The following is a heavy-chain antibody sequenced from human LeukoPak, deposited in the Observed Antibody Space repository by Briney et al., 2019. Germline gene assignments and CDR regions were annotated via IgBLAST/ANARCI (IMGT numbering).Heavy chain of an antibody. J-gene: IGHJ4*02. D-gene: IGHD6-6*01. CDR2: ISAYNGNT. CDR3: ARAPPYSSSSDY. CDR1: GYTFTSYG. V-gene: IGHV1-18*01. Sequence: ASVKVSCNASGYTFTSYGISWVRQAPGQGREWMGWISAYNGNTNYAQKLQGRVTLTPDTSTSTAYMELRSLRSDDTPVYYCARAPPYSSSSDYWGQGTLVTVSS.